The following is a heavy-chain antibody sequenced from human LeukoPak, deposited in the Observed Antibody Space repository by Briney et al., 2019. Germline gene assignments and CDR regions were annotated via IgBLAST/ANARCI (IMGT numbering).Heavy chain of an antibody. D-gene: IGHD2-21*01. CDR3: AKYIRVASYLDY. V-gene: IGHV3-23*01. CDR2: ISGSGGST. CDR1: DFNFITYA. J-gene: IGHJ4*02. Sequence: GGSLRLSCAASDFNFITYALSWVRQAPGKGLEWVSAISGSGGSTYYADSVKGRFTISRDNSKNTLYLQMNSLRAGDTAVYYCAKYIRVASYLDYWGQGTLVTVSS.